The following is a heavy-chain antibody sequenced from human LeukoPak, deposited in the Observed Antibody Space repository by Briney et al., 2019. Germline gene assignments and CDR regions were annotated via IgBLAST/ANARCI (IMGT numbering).Heavy chain of an antibody. CDR1: GGTFSSYA. V-gene: IGHV1-69*13. CDR3: ARDVVGYYGSGHQGAFDI. CDR2: IIPIFGTA. J-gene: IGHJ3*02. Sequence: APVKVSCKASGGTFSSYAISWVRQAPGQGLEWMGGIIPIFGTANYAQKFQGRVTITADESTSTAYMELSSLRSEDTAVYYCARDVVGYYGSGHQGAFDIWGQGTMVTVSS. D-gene: IGHD3-10*01.